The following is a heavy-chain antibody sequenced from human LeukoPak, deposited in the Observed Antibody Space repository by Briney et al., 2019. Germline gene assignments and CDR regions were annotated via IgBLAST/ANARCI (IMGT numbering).Heavy chain of an antibody. CDR3: ARGPDSITIFGVVNTPFDY. V-gene: IGHV3-30*04. J-gene: IGHJ4*02. D-gene: IGHD3-3*01. CDR1: GFTFNTYA. Sequence: GGSLRLSCAASGFTFNTYAIHWVRQAPGKGLEWVAVISYDGSNKDYTDSVKGRFTISRDNSKSTLYLRMNSLRAEDTAVYYCARGPDSITIFGVVNTPFDYWGQGTLVTVSS. CDR2: ISYDGSNK.